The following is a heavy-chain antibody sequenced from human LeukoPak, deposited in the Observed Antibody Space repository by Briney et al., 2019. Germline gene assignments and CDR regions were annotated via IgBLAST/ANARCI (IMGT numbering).Heavy chain of an antibody. CDR2: IYYSGST. V-gene: IGHV4-39*07. CDR1: GGSISSSSYY. D-gene: IGHD1-14*01. J-gene: IGHJ5*02. CDR3: ARNQPLLTGPQDWFDP. Sequence: SETLSLTCTVSGGSISSSSYYWGWIRQPPGKGLEWIGSIYYSGSTYYNPSLKSRVTISVDTSKNQFSLKLSSVTAADTAVYYCARNQPLLTGPQDWFDPWGQGTLVTVSS.